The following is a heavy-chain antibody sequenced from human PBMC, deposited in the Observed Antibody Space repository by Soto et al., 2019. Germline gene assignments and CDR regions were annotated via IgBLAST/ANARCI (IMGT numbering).Heavy chain of an antibody. CDR3: ARDAGNYYDSSGYYIRDWFDP. CDR2: IIPIFGTA. J-gene: IGHJ5*02. CDR1: GGTFSSYA. V-gene: IGHV1-69*01. Sequence: QVQLVQSGAEVKKPGSSVKVSCKASGGTFSSYAISWVRQAPGQGLEWMGGIIPIFGTANYAQKFQGRVTITADESTSTAYMELSSLRSEDKAVYYCARDAGNYYDSSGYYIRDWFDPWGQGTLVTVSS. D-gene: IGHD3-22*01.